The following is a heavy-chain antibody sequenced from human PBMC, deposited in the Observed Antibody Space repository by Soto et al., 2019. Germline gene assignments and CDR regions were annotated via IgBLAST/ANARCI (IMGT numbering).Heavy chain of an antibody. Sequence: QVQLVQSGAEVKKPGSSVKVCWKASGGTFSSYAISWVRQAPGQGLEWMGGIIPIFGTANYAQKFQGRVTITADESTSTAYMELSSLRSEDTAVYYCARDGYYYDSSGYYYYFDYWGQGTLVTVSS. CDR1: GGTFSSYA. D-gene: IGHD3-22*01. J-gene: IGHJ4*02. V-gene: IGHV1-69*12. CDR3: ARDGYYYDSSGYYYYFDY. CDR2: IIPIFGTA.